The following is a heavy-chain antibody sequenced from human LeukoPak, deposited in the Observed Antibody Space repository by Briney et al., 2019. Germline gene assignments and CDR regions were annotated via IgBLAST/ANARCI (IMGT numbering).Heavy chain of an antibody. CDR3: ARSHYGDYTPFDY. CDR2: IIPIFGTA. D-gene: IGHD4-17*01. V-gene: IGHV1-69*05. CDR1: GGTFSSYA. Sequence: SVKVSCKASGGTFSSYAISWVRQAPGQGLEWMGRIIPIFGTANYAQKFQGRVTITTDESTSTAYMELSSLRSEDTAVYYCARSHYGDYTPFDYWGQGTLITVSS. J-gene: IGHJ4*02.